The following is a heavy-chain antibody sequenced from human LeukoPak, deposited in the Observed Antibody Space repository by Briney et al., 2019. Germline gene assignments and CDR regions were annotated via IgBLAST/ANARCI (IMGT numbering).Heavy chain of an antibody. CDR1: GFTFGSYW. CDR3: ARVSIGAWYFDL. Sequence: GGSLRLSCAASGFTFGSYWMHWVRQAPGKGLVWVSRINGDGSTTTYADSVTGRFTISRDNAKNTQYLQMNRLGAEDTAVYYCARVSIGAWYFDLWGRGTLVTVSS. CDR2: INGDGSTT. D-gene: IGHD3-16*01. J-gene: IGHJ2*01. V-gene: IGHV3-74*01.